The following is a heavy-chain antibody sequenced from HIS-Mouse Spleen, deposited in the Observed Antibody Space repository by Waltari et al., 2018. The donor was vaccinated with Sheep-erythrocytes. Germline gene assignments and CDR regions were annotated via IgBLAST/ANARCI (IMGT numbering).Heavy chain of an antibody. CDR2: NIPILGIA. CDR1: GGTFSSYA. V-gene: IGHV1-69*04. Sequence: QVQLVQSGAEVKKPGSSVKVSCKASGGTFSSYAISWVRQAPGQGLEWMGRNIPILGIADYARKCQGRGTITADKSTSTAYMELSSLRSEDTAVYYCAQTGATTPHFDYWGQGTLVTVSS. CDR3: AQTGATTPHFDY. J-gene: IGHJ4*02. D-gene: IGHD1-26*01.